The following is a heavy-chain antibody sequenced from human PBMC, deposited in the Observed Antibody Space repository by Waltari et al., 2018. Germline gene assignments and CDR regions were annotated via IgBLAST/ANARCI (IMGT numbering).Heavy chain of an antibody. V-gene: IGHV1-69*13. Sequence: QVQLVQSGAEVKKPGSSVKVSCKASGGTFSSYAISWVRQAPGQGLEWMGGIIPSFGTANYEQKCQGRGTMTADESTSTANMELSSLISEDTAVYYCAEARKDPHRVNVVPYYYGMYVWGQGTTVTVSS. D-gene: IGHD2-21*01. CDR2: IIPSFGTA. CDR1: GGTFSSYA. CDR3: AEARKDPHRVNVVPYYYGMYV. J-gene: IGHJ6*02.